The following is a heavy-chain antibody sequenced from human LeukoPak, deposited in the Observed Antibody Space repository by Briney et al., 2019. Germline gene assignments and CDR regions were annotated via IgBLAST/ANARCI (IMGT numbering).Heavy chain of an antibody. J-gene: IGHJ4*02. CDR2: ISGRTGGT. CDR3: AKCGNSGCHLIDY. Sequence: GGSLRLSCAASGFTFTTNAMSWVRQAPGKGLEWVSAISGRTGGTYYADSVKGWFTISRDNSKSTLYLQMDSLRAEDTAVYYCAKCGNSGCHLIDYWGQGTLVTVSS. CDR1: GFTFTTNA. D-gene: IGHD5-12*01. V-gene: IGHV3-23*01.